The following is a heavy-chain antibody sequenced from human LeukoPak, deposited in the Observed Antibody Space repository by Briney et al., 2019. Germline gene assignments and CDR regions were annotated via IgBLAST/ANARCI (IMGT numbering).Heavy chain of an antibody. CDR1: GFTFSSYS. D-gene: IGHD1-26*01. CDR2: IRDRGDST. J-gene: IGHJ4*02. Sequence: GGSLRLSCAASGFTFSSYSMNWVRQAPGTGLEWVASIRDRGDSTYYAVSVKGRFTISRDNSKNTLDLRMHSLRAEDSAIYYCTKDLSGSDWVADFWGQGTLVTVSS. V-gene: IGHV3-23*01. CDR3: TKDLSGSDWVADF.